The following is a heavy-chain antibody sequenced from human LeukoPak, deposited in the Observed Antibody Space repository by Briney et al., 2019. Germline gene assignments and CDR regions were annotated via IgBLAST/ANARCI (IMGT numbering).Heavy chain of an antibody. CDR3: ARGSHPEATVRVLYYYYGMDA. J-gene: IGHJ6*02. V-gene: IGHV3-30-3*01. CDR1: GFTFSSYA. CDR2: ISYDGSNK. D-gene: IGHD3-10*01. Sequence: PGGSLRLSCAASGFTFSSYAMHWVRQAPGKGLEWVAVISYDGSNKYYADSVKGRFTISRDNSKNTLYLQMNSLRAEDTAVYYCARGSHPEATVRVLYYYYGMDAWGQGTTVTVSS.